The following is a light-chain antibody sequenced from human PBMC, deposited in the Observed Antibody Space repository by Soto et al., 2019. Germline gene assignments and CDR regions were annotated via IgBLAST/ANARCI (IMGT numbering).Light chain of an antibody. J-gene: IGKJ3*01. CDR2: GAS. V-gene: IGKV3-20*01. Sequence: IVLPQSPGTLSLSPGERATLSCRASQSVSSNYLAWYQQKPGQAPRLLIYGASSRATGIPDRFSGSGSGTDFTLTISRLEPEDFAVYYCQQYGTSPDLFTFGPGTKVDIK. CDR3: QQYGTSPDLFT. CDR1: QSVSSNY.